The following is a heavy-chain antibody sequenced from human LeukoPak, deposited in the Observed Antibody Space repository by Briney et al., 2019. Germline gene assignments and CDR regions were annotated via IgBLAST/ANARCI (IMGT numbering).Heavy chain of an antibody. CDR1: GFSFSSYY. D-gene: IGHD1-26*01. Sequence: PGGSLRLSCAASGFSFSSYYLTWVRRAPGKGLEWVANINQDGSEKYYVDSVRGRFTISRDNAKNSLYLQMNSLRADDTAVYYCASGSYGHYWGQGTLVTVSS. CDR2: INQDGSEK. J-gene: IGHJ4*02. CDR3: ASGSYGHY. V-gene: IGHV3-7*01.